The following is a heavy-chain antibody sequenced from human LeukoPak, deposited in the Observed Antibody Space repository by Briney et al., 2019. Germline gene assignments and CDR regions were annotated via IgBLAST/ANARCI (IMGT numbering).Heavy chain of an antibody. Sequence: GGSLRLSCAASGFTFSNHGINWVRQAPGKGLEWVSGISPSGDITYYTDSVQGRFTISRDNSKNRMYMQMNSLRAEDTAVYYCAKDEEVTGTNLGLILDAFDIWGQGTMVTVSS. D-gene: IGHD1-20*01. CDR1: GFTFSNHG. V-gene: IGHV3-23*01. CDR3: AKDEEVTGTNLGLILDAFDI. J-gene: IGHJ3*02. CDR2: ISPSGDIT.